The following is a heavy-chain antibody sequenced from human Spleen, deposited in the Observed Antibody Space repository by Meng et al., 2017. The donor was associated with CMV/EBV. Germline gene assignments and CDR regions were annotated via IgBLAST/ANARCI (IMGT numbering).Heavy chain of an antibody. V-gene: IGHV3-20*04. J-gene: IGHJ4*02. CDR1: GFIFDDYG. D-gene: IGHD2-2*01. Sequence: GESLKISCAASGFIFDDYGMSWVRQAPGKGLEGVSVINWNGGSTGYADSVKGRFTISRDNAKNSLYLQMNSLRAEDTALYYCARVLGYCTSTSCSGGGDYWGQGTLVTVSS. CDR2: INWNGGST. CDR3: ARVLGYCTSTSCSGGGDY.